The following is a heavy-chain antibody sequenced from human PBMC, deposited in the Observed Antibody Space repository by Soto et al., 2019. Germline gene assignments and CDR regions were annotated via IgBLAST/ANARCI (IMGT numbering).Heavy chain of an antibody. J-gene: IGHJ6*02. CDR2: TRNKANSYTT. CDR1: GFTFSDHY. D-gene: IGHD4-4*01. CDR3: ARVLTVLSYNCGMDV. Sequence: EVQLVESGGGLVQPGGSLRLSCAASGFTFSDHYMDWVRQAPGKGLEWVGRTRNKANSYTTEYAASVKGRFTLSRDDSKSSLYLQMHSLKSEDTAVYYCARVLTVLSYNCGMDVWGQGTTVTVSS. V-gene: IGHV3-72*01.